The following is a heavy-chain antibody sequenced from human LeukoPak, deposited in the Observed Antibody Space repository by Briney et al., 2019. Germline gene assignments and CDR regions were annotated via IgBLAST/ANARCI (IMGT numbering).Heavy chain of an antibody. D-gene: IGHD4-17*01. CDR1: GFTLSRYW. V-gene: IGHV3-7*04. CDR3: ARDRYGEPFDY. J-gene: IGHJ4*02. CDR2: INQDGSEQ. Sequence: PGGCLRLSCAASGFTLSRYWMSWVRQARGKGLEWVASINQDGSEQYYVDSVKGQFTISRDNTKNSLFLPMNTLRAEDTAVYYCARDRYGEPFDYWGQGTLVIVSS.